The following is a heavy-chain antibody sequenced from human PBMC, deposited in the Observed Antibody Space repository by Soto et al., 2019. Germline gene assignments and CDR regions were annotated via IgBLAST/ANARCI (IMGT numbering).Heavy chain of an antibody. CDR1: GGSLGIYY. Sequence: PXETLPLSRTVSGGSLGIYYWSWIRPPPGKELEWIGYVFYTGRANYNASLKSRVSISLDTSNYQFSLKLSAVTAADTAVYYCARDGDGRMTTNPYYYNGMDVWGQGATVTVSS. CDR2: VFYTGRA. V-gene: IGHV4-59*01. CDR3: ARDGDGRMTTNPYYYNGMDV. J-gene: IGHJ6*02. D-gene: IGHD4-4*01.